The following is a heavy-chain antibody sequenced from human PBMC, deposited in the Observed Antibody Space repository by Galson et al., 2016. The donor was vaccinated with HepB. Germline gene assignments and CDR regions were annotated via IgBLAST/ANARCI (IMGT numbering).Heavy chain of an antibody. CDR2: IYTGGVT. V-gene: IGHV3-53*01. D-gene: IGHD3-16*01. CDR3: ARGGRNRINDAFDM. Sequence: SLRLSCAGSGFTVSSHYTNWVRQAPGKGLEWVSLIYTGGVTYYADSVKGRFTISRDNTKNTLYLQMNSLSAEETAVYYCARGGRNRINDAFDMWGQGTMVTVSS. CDR1: GFTVSSHY. J-gene: IGHJ3*02.